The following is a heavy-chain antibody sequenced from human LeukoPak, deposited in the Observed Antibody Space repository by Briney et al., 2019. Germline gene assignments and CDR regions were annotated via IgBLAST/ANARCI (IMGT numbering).Heavy chain of an antibody. D-gene: IGHD5-24*01. J-gene: IGHJ4*02. Sequence: GGSLRLSCAASGFTVSSNYMSWVRQAPGKGLEWVSVIYSGGSTYYADSVKGRFTISRDNSKNTLYLQMNSLRAEDTAVYYCARAQRDGYNFFDYWGQGTLVTVSS. CDR1: GFTVSSNY. V-gene: IGHV3-66*02. CDR3: ARAQRDGYNFFDY. CDR2: IYSGGST.